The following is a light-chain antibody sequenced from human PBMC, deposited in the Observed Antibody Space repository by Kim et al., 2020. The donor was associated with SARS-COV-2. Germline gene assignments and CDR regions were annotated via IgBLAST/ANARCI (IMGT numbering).Light chain of an antibody. CDR3: SSYTRGSTWV. CDR1: STYIGSYNY. Sequence: GQSFIISCTGTSTYIGSYNYVSWYPPHPGNAPKLLIYDVSKRPSWVSNRFSSSKSGNTAYLTISGLQAEDEADYYCSSYTRGSTWVFGGGTKVTVL. J-gene: IGLJ3*02. V-gene: IGLV2-14*03. CDR2: DVS.